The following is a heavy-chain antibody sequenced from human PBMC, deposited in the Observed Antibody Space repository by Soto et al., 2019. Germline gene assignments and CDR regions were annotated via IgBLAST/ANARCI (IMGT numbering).Heavy chain of an antibody. CDR3: TRATVTPYYFDY. Sequence: EVQLVESGGGLVKPGGSLRLSCAASGFTFSNAWMSWVRQAPGKGLEWVGRIKSKTDGGTTDYAAPVKGRFTISKDDSKNTLYLQMNSLKTEDTAVYYCTRATVTPYYFDYWGQGTLVTVSS. D-gene: IGHD4-17*01. CDR2: IKSKTDGGTT. J-gene: IGHJ4*02. CDR1: GFTFSNAW. V-gene: IGHV3-15*01.